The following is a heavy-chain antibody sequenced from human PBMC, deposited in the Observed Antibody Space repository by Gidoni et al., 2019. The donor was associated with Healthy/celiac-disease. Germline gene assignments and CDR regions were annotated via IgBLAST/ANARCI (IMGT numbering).Heavy chain of an antibody. D-gene: IGHD6-13*01. CDR1: GFTFSDYY. CDR3: ASTAPQQLGHFDL. J-gene: IGHJ2*01. V-gene: IGHV3-11*05. Sequence: QVQLVESGGGLVKPGGSLRLSCAASGFTFSDYYMSWIRQAPGKGLEWVSYISSSSSYTNYADSVKGRFTISRDNAKNSLYLQMNSLRAEDTAVYYCASTAPQQLGHFDLWGRGTLVTVSS. CDR2: ISSSSSYT.